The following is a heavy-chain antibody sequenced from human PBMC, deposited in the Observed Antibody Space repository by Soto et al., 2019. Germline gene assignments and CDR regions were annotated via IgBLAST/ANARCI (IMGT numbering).Heavy chain of an antibody. J-gene: IGHJ4*02. CDR3: ARVAY. CDR2: ISSGSFDT. CDR1: GLTFSRVS. Sequence: GGSLRLSCEASGLTFSRVSMNWFRQVPGKGLELVASISSGSFDTWYADSVKGRFIISRDNAQNSLFLQMNTLRPEDTAIYYCARVAYWGPGTQVTVSS. V-gene: IGHV3-21*01.